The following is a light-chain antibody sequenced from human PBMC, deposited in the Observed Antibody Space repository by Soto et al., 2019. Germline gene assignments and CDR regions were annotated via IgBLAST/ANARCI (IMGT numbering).Light chain of an antibody. V-gene: IGLV2-14*01. Sequence: QAVLAQPASVSGSPGQSITISCTGTSSDIGSYKYVSWYQQHPGKAPKLMIYQVSNRPSGVPDRFSGSKSGNTASLTISGLQAADEADYYCSLYTSENAYVFGTGTKVTVL. J-gene: IGLJ1*01. CDR3: SLYTSENAYV. CDR2: QVS. CDR1: SSDIGSYKY.